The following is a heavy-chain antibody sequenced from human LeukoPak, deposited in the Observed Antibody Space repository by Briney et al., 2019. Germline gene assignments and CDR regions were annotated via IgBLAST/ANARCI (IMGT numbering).Heavy chain of an antibody. V-gene: IGHV3-23*01. CDR3: AKFPSGHSTLTVPFDY. D-gene: IGHD2-2*01. CDR1: GFTFSSYA. J-gene: IGHJ4*02. CDR2: ITASSGIT. Sequence: PGGSLRLSCEASGFTFSSYAMSWVRQAPGKGLDWVSGITASSGITSYADSVKGRFTISRDNSKNTVYMQMNSLRAEDTAVYYCAKFPSGHSTLTVPFDYWGQGTLVTVSS.